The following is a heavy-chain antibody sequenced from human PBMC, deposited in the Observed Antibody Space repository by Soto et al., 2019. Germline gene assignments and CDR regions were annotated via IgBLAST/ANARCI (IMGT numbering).Heavy chain of an antibody. CDR2: IYSGGTT. CDR3: QGYGY. J-gene: IGHJ4*02. CDR1: GFSVTANY. D-gene: IGHD5-12*01. Sequence: EVQVVESGGGLIQPGGSLRLSCEVSGFSVTANYMSWVRQAPGKGLEWVSVIYSGGTTYYVDSVKGRFSISRDISKHTLYLQMNSLRAEDTAVYYCQGYGYWGQGTLVTVSS. V-gene: IGHV3-53*01.